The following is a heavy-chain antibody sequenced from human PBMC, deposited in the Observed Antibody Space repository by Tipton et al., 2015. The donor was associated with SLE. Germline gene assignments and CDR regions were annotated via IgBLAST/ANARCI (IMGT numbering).Heavy chain of an antibody. D-gene: IGHD6-25*01. J-gene: IGHJ4*02. CDR1: GFSFSTYA. V-gene: IGHV3-23*01. CDR2: ISGAGDST. CDR3: APRQVDFDH. Sequence: SLRLSCEASGFSFSTYAMRWVRQAPGKGLEWVSVISGAGDSTSYADSVKGRFTISRDNSKNTLYLQMDSLRGDDTAVYFCAPRQVDFDHWGQGTLVSVSS.